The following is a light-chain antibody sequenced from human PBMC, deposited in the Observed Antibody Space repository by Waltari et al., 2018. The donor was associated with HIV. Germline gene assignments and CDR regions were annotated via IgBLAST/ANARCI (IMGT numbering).Light chain of an antibody. CDR2: RNN. CDR3: AAWDDSLNGYV. V-gene: IGLV1-44*01. Sequence: QSVLTQPPSASGTPGQRVTISCSGSSSNIGSYTVNWYQQLPGTAPKLRIYRNNQRPSGVPDRFSGSKSGTSASLAISGLQSEDEADYSCAAWDDSLNGYVFGTGTKVTVL. J-gene: IGLJ1*01. CDR1: SSNIGSYT.